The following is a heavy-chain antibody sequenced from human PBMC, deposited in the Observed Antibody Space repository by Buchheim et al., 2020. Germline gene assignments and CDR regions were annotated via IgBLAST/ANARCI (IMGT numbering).Heavy chain of an antibody. J-gene: IGHJ6*02. CDR2: INSDGSST. V-gene: IGHV3-74*01. Sequence: EVQLVESGGGLVQPGGSLRLSCAASGFTFSSYWMHWVRQAPGKGLVWVSRINSDGSSTSYADSVKGRFTISRDNAKNTLYLQMNRLRAEDTAVYYCAREGGDIVVVPAASYYGMDVWGQGTT. CDR3: AREGGDIVVVPAASYYGMDV. CDR1: GFTFSSYW. D-gene: IGHD2-2*01.